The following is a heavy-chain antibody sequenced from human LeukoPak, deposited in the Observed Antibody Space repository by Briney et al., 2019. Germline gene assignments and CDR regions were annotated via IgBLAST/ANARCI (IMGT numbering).Heavy chain of an antibody. CDR1: GGSFSGYY. CDR2: INHSGST. J-gene: IGHJ6*04. D-gene: IGHD3-9*01. CDR3: ARARPILTGPYYYYGMDV. Sequence: PSETLSLTCAVYGGSFSGYYWSWIRQPPGEGLEWIGEINHSGSTNYNPSLKRRVTISVDTSKNQFSLKLSSVTAAGTAVYYCARARPILTGPYYYYGMDVWGKGTTVTVSS. V-gene: IGHV4-34*01.